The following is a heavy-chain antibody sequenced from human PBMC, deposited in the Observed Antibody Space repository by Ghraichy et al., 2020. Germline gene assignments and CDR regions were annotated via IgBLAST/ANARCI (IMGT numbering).Heavy chain of an antibody. J-gene: IGHJ4*02. Sequence: SETLSLTCAVSGGSISSGGYSWSWIRQPPGKGLEWIGYIYHSGSTYYNPSLKSRVTISVDRSKNQFSLKLSSVTAADTAVYYCARADGDYGWADYWGQGTLVTVSS. CDR1: GGSISSGGYS. V-gene: IGHV4-30-2*01. D-gene: IGHD4-17*01. CDR3: ARADGDYGWADY. CDR2: IYHSGST.